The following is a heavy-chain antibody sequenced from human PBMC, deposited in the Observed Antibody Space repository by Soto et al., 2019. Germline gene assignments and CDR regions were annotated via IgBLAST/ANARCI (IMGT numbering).Heavy chain of an antibody. CDR3: ARENRVVPAAAFDY. CDR1: GFTFSSYA. Sequence: LRLSCAASGFTFSSYAMHWVRQAPGKGLEWVAVISYDGSNKYYADSVKGRFTISRDNSKNTLYLQMNSLRAEDTAVYYCARENRVVPAAAFDYWGQGTLVTVSS. CDR2: ISYDGSNK. V-gene: IGHV3-30-3*01. D-gene: IGHD2-2*01. J-gene: IGHJ4*02.